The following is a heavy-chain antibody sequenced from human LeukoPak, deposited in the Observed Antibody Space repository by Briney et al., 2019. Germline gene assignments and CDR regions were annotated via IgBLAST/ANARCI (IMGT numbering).Heavy chain of an antibody. CDR1: GGSISSSSYY. J-gene: IGHJ4*02. D-gene: IGHD6-13*01. V-gene: IGHV4-39*01. Sequence: SETLSLTCTVSGGSISSSSYYWGWIRQPPGKGLEWIGSIYYSGSTYYNPSLKSRVIISVDTSKNQFSLKLGSVTAADTAVYYCARHGSIATGAFAHWGQGTLVTLSS. CDR2: IYYSGST. CDR3: ARHGSIATGAFAH.